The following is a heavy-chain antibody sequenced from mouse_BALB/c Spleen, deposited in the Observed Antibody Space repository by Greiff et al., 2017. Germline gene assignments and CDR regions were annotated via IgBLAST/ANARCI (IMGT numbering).Heavy chain of an antibody. V-gene: IGHV7-3*02. J-gene: IGHJ4*01. CDR3: ARYGDPRRPLGAMDY. CDR1: GFTFTDYY. D-gene: IGHD2-12*01. Sequence: EVKLVESGGGLVQPGGSLRLSCATSGFTFTDYYMSWVRQPPGKALEWLGFIRNKANGYTTEYSASVKGRFTISRDNSQSILYLRMNTLRAEDSATYYCARYGDPRRPLGAMDYWGQGTSVTVSS. CDR2: IRNKANGYTT.